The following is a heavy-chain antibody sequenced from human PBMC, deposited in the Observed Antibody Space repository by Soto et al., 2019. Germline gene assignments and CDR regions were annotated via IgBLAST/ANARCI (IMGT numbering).Heavy chain of an antibody. J-gene: IGHJ3*02. V-gene: IGHV3-7*01. CDR1: GFTFSSYW. CDR3: ARDSAVYDWDDAFDI. CDR2: IKQDGSEK. Sequence: GGSLRLSCAASGFTFSSYWMSWVRQAPGKGLEWVANIKQDGSEKYYVDSVKGRFTISRDNAKNSLYLQMNSLRAEDTAVYYCARDSAVYDWDDAFDIWGQGTMVTVSS. D-gene: IGHD5-12*01.